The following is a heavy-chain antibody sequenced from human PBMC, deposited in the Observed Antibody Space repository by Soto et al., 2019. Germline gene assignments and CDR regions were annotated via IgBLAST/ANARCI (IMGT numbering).Heavy chain of an antibody. V-gene: IGHV4-59*01. D-gene: IGHD3-3*01. J-gene: IGHJ5*02. CDR1: GGSISSYY. CDR3: ARANYDFWRGFHERGRNWFDP. CDR2: IYYSGST. Sequence: QVQLQESGPGLVKPSETLSLTCTVSGGSISSYYWSWIRQPPGKGLEWIGHIYYSGSTNYNPSLKSRVTISVNTSKNQFSLKLSSVTAADTAVYYCARANYDFWRGFHERGRNWFDPWGQGTLVTVSS.